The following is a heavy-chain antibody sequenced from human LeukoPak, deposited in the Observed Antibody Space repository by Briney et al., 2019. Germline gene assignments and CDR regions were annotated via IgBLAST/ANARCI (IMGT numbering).Heavy chain of an antibody. D-gene: IGHD4-17*01. Sequence: SETLSLTCTVSGGSISNYYWSWIRQSPGKGLEWIAHIHYTGNTYYNPSLKSRVTISLDTSKNQFSLKLSSVTAADTAVYYCARAPTVTTRLRFDPWGQGTLVTVSS. CDR3: ARAPTVTTRLRFDP. CDR2: IHYTGNT. J-gene: IGHJ5*02. CDR1: GGSISNYY. V-gene: IGHV4-59*12.